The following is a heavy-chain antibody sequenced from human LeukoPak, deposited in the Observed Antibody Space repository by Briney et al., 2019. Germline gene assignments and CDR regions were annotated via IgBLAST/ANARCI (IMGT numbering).Heavy chain of an antibody. D-gene: IGHD4-23*01. CDR1: AFTFDDYA. Sequence: GGSLRLSCAASAFTFDDYAMHWVRQAPGKGLEWVSLISGDGDSTYYADSVKGRFTISRDNSKNSLYLQMNSLRTEDTALYYCAKDLIEINYGDNSHPSYWGQGTLVTVSS. V-gene: IGHV3-43*02. CDR3: AKDLIEINYGDNSHPSY. CDR2: ISGDGDST. J-gene: IGHJ4*02.